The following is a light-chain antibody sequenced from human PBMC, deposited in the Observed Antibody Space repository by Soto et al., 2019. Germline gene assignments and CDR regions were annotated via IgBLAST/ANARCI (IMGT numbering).Light chain of an antibody. Sequence: QSVLTQPPSVSGAPGQRVTISCTGTSSNIGAGYDVNWYQHLPGAAPKLLIYTNGNRPSGVPDRFSGSKSGTSASLAITGLQAEDEADYYCQSYDSGLSGAVFGGGTTLTVL. J-gene: IGLJ3*02. V-gene: IGLV1-40*01. CDR1: SSNIGAGYD. CDR3: QSYDSGLSGAV. CDR2: TNG.